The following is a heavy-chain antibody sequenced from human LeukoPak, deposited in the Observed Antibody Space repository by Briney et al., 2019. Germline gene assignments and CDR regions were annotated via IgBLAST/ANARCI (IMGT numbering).Heavy chain of an antibody. D-gene: IGHD3-10*01. Sequence: ASVKVSCKASGYTFTGYYMHWVRQAPGQGLEWMGWINPNSGGTNYAQKFQGRVTMTRDTSISTAYMELSGLRSDATAVYYCARARIGEYGMDVWGQGTTVTVSS. V-gene: IGHV1-2*02. CDR3: ARARIGEYGMDV. CDR2: INPNSGGT. CDR1: GYTFTGYY. J-gene: IGHJ6*02.